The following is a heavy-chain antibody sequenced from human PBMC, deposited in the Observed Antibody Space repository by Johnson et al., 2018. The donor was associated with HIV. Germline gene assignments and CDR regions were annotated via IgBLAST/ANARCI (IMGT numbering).Heavy chain of an antibody. Sequence: VQLVESRGVLVQPGGSLRLSCAASGFTFSSYAMSWVRQAPGKGLEWVSAITGSGGNTYYADSVKGRFTISRDNSKNTLYLQMNSLRADDTAVYHCANRDGNGFDIWGQGTMVTVSS. CDR1: GFTFSSYA. CDR2: ITGSGGNT. CDR3: ANRDGNGFDI. V-gene: IGHV3-23*04. D-gene: IGHD3-10*01. J-gene: IGHJ3*02.